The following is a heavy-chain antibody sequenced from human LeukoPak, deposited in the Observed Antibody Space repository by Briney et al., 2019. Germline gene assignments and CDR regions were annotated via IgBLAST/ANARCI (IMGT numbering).Heavy chain of an antibody. J-gene: IGHJ6*04. D-gene: IGHD3-10*01. V-gene: IGHV3-30*04. Sequence: GGPRRLSCAASGFTFSSYAMHWVRQAPGKGLEGVAAISYDGSNKYYADSVKGRFTISRDTSKNKLYLQMNSLRDEDTAVYYCARALYGSGSYYNYYYYGMDVWGKGTTVTVSS. CDR2: ISYDGSNK. CDR3: ARALYGSGSYYNYYYYGMDV. CDR1: GFTFSSYA.